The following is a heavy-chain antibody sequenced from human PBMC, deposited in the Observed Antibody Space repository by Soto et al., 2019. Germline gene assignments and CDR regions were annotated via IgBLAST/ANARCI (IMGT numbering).Heavy chain of an antibody. V-gene: IGHV4-31*03. Sequence: SETLSLTCTVSCGSISSGGYYWSWIRQHPGKGLEWIGYIYYSGSTYYNPSLKSRVTISVDTSKNQFSLKLSSVTAADTAVYYCANAIVDTSYFDYWGQGTLVTISS. CDR2: IYYSGST. CDR3: ANAIVDTSYFDY. CDR1: CGSISSGGYY. D-gene: IGHD5-18*01. J-gene: IGHJ4*02.